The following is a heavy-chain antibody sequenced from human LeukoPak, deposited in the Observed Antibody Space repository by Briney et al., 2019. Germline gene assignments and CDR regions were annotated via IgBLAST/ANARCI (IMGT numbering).Heavy chain of an antibody. J-gene: IGHJ4*02. V-gene: IGHV1-24*01. D-gene: IGHD2-2*01. CDR2: FDPEDGET. Sequence: ASVKVSYKVSGYTLTELSMHWVRQAPGKGLEWMGGFDPEDGETIYAQKFQGRVTMTEDTSTDTAYMELSSLRSEDTAVYYCATDPLRFQPLFPASPDYWGQGTLVTVSS. CDR3: ATDPLRFQPLFPASPDY. CDR1: GYTLTELS.